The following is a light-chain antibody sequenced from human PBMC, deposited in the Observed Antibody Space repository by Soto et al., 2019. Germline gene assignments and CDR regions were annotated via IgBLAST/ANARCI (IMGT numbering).Light chain of an antibody. CDR2: GAS. V-gene: IGKV4-1*01. J-gene: IGKJ1*01. CDR1: QSVLYNTDNKNY. CDR3: QQYGSAPPT. Sequence: LSPSPHSTAAFLGERATINCKSSQSVLYNTDNKNYFAWYLQKPGQPPKLLIYGASTRESGVPDRFSGSGSGTDFTLTISSLQAEDLAVYYCQQYGSAPPTFGQGTKVDIK.